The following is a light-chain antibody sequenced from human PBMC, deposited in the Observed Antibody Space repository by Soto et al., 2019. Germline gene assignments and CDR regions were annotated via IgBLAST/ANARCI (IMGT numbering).Light chain of an antibody. CDR1: QSVSSN. CDR2: GAS. Sequence: EKVMTQSPATLSVSPGERATLSCRASQSVSSNLAWYQQKPGQAPRLLIYGASTRATGIPARFSGSGSGTELTLSISSLQSEDFAGYYCQQYNTWPPYTFGQGTKLEIK. V-gene: IGKV3-15*01. J-gene: IGKJ2*01. CDR3: QQYNTWPPYT.